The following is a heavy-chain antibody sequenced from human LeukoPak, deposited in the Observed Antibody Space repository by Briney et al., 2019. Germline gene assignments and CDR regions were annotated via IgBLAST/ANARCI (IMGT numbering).Heavy chain of an antibody. Sequence: GGSLRLSCAASGFTFSSYGMHWVRQAPGKGLEWVAVISYDGSNKYYADSVKGRFTISRDNSKNTLYLQMNSLRAEDTAVYYCAKAYQGNSNSFDPWGQGTLVTVSS. CDR1: GFTFSSYG. J-gene: IGHJ5*02. D-gene: IGHD2-2*01. CDR3: AKAYQGNSNSFDP. V-gene: IGHV3-30*18. CDR2: ISYDGSNK.